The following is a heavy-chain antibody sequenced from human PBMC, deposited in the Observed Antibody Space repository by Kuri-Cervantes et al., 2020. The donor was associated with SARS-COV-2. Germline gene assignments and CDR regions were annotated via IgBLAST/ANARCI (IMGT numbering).Heavy chain of an antibody. CDR1: GFTFSSYS. Sequence: GGSLRLSCAASGFTFSSYSMNWVRQAPGKGLEWVSYISSSSSTIYYADSVKGRFTISRDNAKNSLYLQMNSLRAEDKAVYYCASPEVAIRGWGQGTLVTVSS. CDR3: ASPEVAIRG. CDR2: ISSSSSTI. J-gene: IGHJ4*02. V-gene: IGHV3-48*01. D-gene: IGHD2-2*02.